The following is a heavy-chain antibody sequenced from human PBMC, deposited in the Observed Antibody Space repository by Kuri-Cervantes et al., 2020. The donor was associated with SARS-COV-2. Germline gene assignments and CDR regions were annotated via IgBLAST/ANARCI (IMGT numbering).Heavy chain of an antibody. CDR1: GYSISSGYY. Sequence: SETLSLTCAVSGYSISSGYYWGWIRQPPGKGLEWIGSIYHSGSTYYNPSLKSRVTISVDTSKNQFSLKRSSVTAADTAVYYCASGKRDSSGYQRYYYYGMDVWGQGTTVTVSS. D-gene: IGHD3-22*01. CDR3: ASGKRDSSGYQRYYYYGMDV. V-gene: IGHV4-38-2*01. CDR2: IYHSGST. J-gene: IGHJ6*02.